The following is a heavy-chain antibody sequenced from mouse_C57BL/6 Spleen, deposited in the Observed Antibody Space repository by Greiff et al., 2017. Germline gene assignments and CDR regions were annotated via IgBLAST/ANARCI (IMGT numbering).Heavy chain of an antibody. CDR3: ARVGDTRAWFAY. Sequence: VKLQQSGPELVKPGASVKISCKASGYAFSSSWMNWVKQRPGKGLEWIGRIYPGDGDTNYNGKFKGKATLTADKSSSTAYMQLSSLASEDSAVYFCARVGDTRAWFAYWGQGTLVTVSA. D-gene: IGHD2-12*01. CDR1: GYAFSSSW. J-gene: IGHJ3*01. CDR2: IYPGDGDT. V-gene: IGHV1-82*01.